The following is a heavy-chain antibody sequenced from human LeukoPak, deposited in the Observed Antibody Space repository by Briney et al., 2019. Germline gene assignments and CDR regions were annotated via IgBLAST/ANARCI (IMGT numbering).Heavy chain of an antibody. Sequence: PSETLSLTCTVSGGSISSYYWSWIQQPPGKGLEWIGYIYYSGSTNYNPSLKSRVTISVDTSKNPFSLKLSSVTAADTAVYYCARRSGSYRDFDYWGQGTLVTVSS. CDR1: GGSISSYY. V-gene: IGHV4-59*08. D-gene: IGHD1-26*01. CDR3: ARRSGSYRDFDY. J-gene: IGHJ4*02. CDR2: IYYSGST.